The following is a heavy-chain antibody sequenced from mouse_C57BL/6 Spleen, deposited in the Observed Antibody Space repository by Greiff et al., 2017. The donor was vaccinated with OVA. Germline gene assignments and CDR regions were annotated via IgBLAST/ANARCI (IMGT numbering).Heavy chain of an antibody. Sequence: DVKLQESGAELVKPGASVKLSCTASGFNIKDYYMHWVKQRTEQGLEWIGRIDPEDGETKYAPKFQGKATITADTSSNTAYLQLSSLTSEDTAVYYCARKRITTVVAMDYWGQGTSVTVSS. V-gene: IGHV14-2*01. CDR1: GFNIKDYY. D-gene: IGHD1-1*01. J-gene: IGHJ4*01. CDR2: IDPEDGET. CDR3: ARKRITTVVAMDY.